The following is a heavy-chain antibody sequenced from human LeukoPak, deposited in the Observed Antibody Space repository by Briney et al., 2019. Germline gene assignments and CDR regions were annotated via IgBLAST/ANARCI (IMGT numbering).Heavy chain of an antibody. CDR2: ISDSGTYT. J-gene: IGHJ4*02. D-gene: IGHD4-17*01. Sequence: GGSLRLSCAASGFAFSSYAMSWVRQAPGKGLEWVSAISDSGTYTYYADSVKGRFTVYRDNSKNTLYLQMNSLRAEETAVYFYAKVSNCDYAYPYFDSGGQGTLVTVTS. V-gene: IGHV3-23*01. CDR3: AKVSNCDYAYPYFDS. CDR1: GFAFSSYA.